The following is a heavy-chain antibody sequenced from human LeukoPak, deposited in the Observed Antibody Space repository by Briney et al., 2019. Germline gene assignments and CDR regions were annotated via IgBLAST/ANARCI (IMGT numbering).Heavy chain of an antibody. Sequence: ASVKVSCKASGYTFTSYDINWVRQATGQGLEWMGWMNPNSGNTGYAQKFQGRVTMTSDTSTSTVYMELGSLRSEDTAVYYCAKDGGVDPTMASLGYFDLWGQGTLVTVSS. CDR2: MNPNSGNT. V-gene: IGHV1-8*01. J-gene: IGHJ4*02. CDR3: AKDGGVDPTMASLGYFDL. D-gene: IGHD5-18*01. CDR1: GYTFTSYD.